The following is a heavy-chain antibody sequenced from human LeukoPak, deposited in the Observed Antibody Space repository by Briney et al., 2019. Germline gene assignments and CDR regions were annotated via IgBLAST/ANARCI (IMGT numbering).Heavy chain of an antibody. CDR2: IYYSGST. J-gene: IGHJ4*02. CDR1: GGSISSYY. V-gene: IGHV4-59*01. Sequence: SETLPLTCTVSGGSISSYYWSWIRQPPGKGLEWIGYIYYSGSTNYNPSLKSRATISVDTSKNQFSLKLSSVTAADTAVYYCARSAFGDYFDYWGQGTLVTVSS. D-gene: IGHD3-10*01. CDR3: ARSAFGDYFDY.